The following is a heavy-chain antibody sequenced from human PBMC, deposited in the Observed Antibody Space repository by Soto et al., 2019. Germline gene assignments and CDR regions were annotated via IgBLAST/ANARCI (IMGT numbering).Heavy chain of an antibody. Sequence: QVQLQQWGAGLLKPSETLSLTCAVYGGSFSGYYWSWIRQPPGKGLEWIGEINHSGSTNYNPSLKSRVTISVDTSKNQFSRKLSSVTAADTAVYYCARVVGNWDRRLGYFDYWGQGTLVTVSS. CDR2: INHSGST. J-gene: IGHJ4*02. CDR3: ARVVGNWDRRLGYFDY. CDR1: GGSFSGYY. D-gene: IGHD7-27*01. V-gene: IGHV4-34*01.